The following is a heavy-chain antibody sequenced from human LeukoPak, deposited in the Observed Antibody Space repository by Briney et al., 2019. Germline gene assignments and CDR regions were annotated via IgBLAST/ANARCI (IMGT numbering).Heavy chain of an antibody. CDR1: GFTSKNYW. J-gene: IGHJ4*02. CDR3: ARGRAGCYFDY. V-gene: IGHV3-74*01. D-gene: IGHD6-19*01. Sequence: TGGSLRLSCVASGFTSKNYWMHWVRQAPGKGLVWVSRIDSDGSITIYADSVKGRFTISRDNAKDTLFLQMNSLRADDTAVYYCARGRAGCYFDYWGQGTLVAVSS. CDR2: IDSDGSIT.